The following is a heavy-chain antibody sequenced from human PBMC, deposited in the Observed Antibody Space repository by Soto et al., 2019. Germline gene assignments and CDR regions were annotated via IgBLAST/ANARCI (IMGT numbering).Heavy chain of an antibody. Sequence: PGGSLRLSCAASGFTFSSYGMHWVRQAPGKGLDWVAVIWYDGSNKYYADSVKGRFTISRDNSKNTLYLQMNSLRAEDTAVYYCARDPYDILTGYIYYYYMDVWGKGTTVTVSS. D-gene: IGHD3-9*01. CDR2: IWYDGSNK. J-gene: IGHJ6*03. CDR1: GFTFSSYG. V-gene: IGHV3-33*01. CDR3: ARDPYDILTGYIYYYYMDV.